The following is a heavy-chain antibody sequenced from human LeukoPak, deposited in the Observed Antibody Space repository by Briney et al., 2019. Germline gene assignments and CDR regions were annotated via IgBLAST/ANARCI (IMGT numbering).Heavy chain of an antibody. CDR1: GGSISHYY. Sequence: SETLSLTCTVSGGSISHYYWTWIRQPPGKGLEWIGYIYASGSTTYNPSLKSRVTISVDTSRNQFSLNLSSVTAADTAVYYCARAYYDFRSGYSYYMDVWGKGTTVTVSS. D-gene: IGHD3-3*01. J-gene: IGHJ6*03. CDR2: IYASGST. V-gene: IGHV4-59*01. CDR3: ARAYYDFRSGYSYYMDV.